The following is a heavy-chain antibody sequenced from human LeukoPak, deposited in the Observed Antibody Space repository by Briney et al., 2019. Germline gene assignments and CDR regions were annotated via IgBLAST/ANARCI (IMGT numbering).Heavy chain of an antibody. CDR2: IYSGGST. CDR3: ARDKQQLVREGGDYYYYGMDV. V-gene: IGHV3-53*01. CDR1: GFTVSSNY. Sequence: PGGSLRLSCAASGFTVSSNYMSWVRQAPGKGLEWVSVIYSGGSTYYADSVKGRFTISRDNSKNTLYLQMNSLRAEDTAVYYCARDKQQLVREGGDYYYYGMDVWGQGTTVTVSS. J-gene: IGHJ6*02. D-gene: IGHD6-13*01.